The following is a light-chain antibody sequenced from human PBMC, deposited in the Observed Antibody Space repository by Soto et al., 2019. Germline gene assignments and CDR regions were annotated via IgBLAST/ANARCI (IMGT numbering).Light chain of an antibody. V-gene: IGKV3-20*01. CDR1: QSVSSSY. J-gene: IGKJ4*01. CDR3: QQYGSPLT. Sequence: IGLPQSPGTLSLSPGERSTLSCRGSQSVSSSYLAWYQQKPGQAPRLLIYGASSRATGIPDRFSGSGSGTDFTLTISRLEPEDFAVYYCQQYGSPLTFGGGTKVDIK. CDR2: GAS.